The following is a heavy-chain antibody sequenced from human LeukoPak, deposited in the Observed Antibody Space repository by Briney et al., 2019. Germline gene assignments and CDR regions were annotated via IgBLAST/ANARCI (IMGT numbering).Heavy chain of an antibody. CDR2: ITSSSNTI. Sequence: KGLEWISYITSSSNTIYYADSVKGRFTISRDNAKNSLYLQMNSLRAEDTAVYYCTRDRSLWGQGTLVTVSS. CDR3: TRDRSL. J-gene: IGHJ4*02. V-gene: IGHV3-48*01. D-gene: IGHD3-16*02.